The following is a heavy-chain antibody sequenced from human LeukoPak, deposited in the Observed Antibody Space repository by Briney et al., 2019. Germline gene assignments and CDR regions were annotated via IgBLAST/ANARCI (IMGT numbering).Heavy chain of an antibody. D-gene: IGHD1-26*01. CDR2: IYTSGST. V-gene: IGHV4-4*07. CDR3: ARDSDRIVGATWYSPFAVDY. CDR1: GGSISSYY. J-gene: IGHJ4*02. Sequence: PSETLSLTCTVPGGSISSYYWSWIRQPAGKGLEWIGRIYTSGSTNYNPPLKSRVTMSVDTSKNQFSLKLSSVTAADTAVYYCARDSDRIVGATWYSPFAVDYWGQGTLVTVSS.